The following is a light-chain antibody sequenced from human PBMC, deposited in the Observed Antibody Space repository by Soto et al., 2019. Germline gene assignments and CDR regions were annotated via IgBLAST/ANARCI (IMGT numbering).Light chain of an antibody. CDR2: DAS. Sequence: EIVLTQSPATLSLSPGERATLSCWASQSLSSSLDWYQQKPGQPPRLLVYDASNRATGIPARFSGSGSGTDFTLTISSLEPEDFAVYYCQQRSNWPRTFGQGTKVEIE. J-gene: IGKJ1*01. CDR1: QSLSSS. CDR3: QQRSNWPRT. V-gene: IGKV3-11*01.